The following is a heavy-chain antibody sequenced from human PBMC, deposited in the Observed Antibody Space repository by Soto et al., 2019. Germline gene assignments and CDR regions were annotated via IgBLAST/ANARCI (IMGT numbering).Heavy chain of an antibody. Sequence: QVQLQESGPGLVKASDTLSLTCTVSGGSVSSNSEYWTWLRQPPGKGLECIGYFFSSGRTNYNPSLKSRVTRSVATAKTQFSLRLSSVTAAATAIYYCESMRGYSGWFDPWGQGIPVTVSA. CDR3: ESMRGYSGWFDP. J-gene: IGHJ5*02. CDR2: FFSSGRT. D-gene: IGHD5-18*01. CDR1: GGSVSSNSEY. V-gene: IGHV4-61*01.